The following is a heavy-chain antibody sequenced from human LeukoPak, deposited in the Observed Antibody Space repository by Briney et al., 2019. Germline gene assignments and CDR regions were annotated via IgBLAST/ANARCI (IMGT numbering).Heavy chain of an antibody. CDR1: GFTFSGSG. J-gene: IGHJ2*01. Sequence: GGSLRLSCAASGFTFSGSGMHWVRQASGKGLEWVGRIRSKANSYATAYAASVKGRFTISRDDSQNTAYLQMNNLGAEDTAVYYCAKKRVITTPDAIDWYFDLWGRGTLVTVSS. CDR3: AKKRVITTPDAIDWYFDL. V-gene: IGHV3-73*01. D-gene: IGHD3-10*01. CDR2: IRSKANSYAT.